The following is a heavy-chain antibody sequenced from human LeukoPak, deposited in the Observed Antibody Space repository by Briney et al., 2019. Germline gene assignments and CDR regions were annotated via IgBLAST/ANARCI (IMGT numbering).Heavy chain of an antibody. J-gene: IGHJ4*02. Sequence: GGSLRLSCAASGFTFSSYAMSWVRQAPGKGLEWVSAISGSGGSTYYADSVRGRFTISRDNSKNTLYLQMNSLRAEDTAVYYCAKRNGYSYGPSGSFFDYWGQGTLVTVSS. CDR1: GFTFSSYA. V-gene: IGHV3-23*01. CDR2: ISGSGGST. D-gene: IGHD5-18*01. CDR3: AKRNGYSYGPSGSFFDY.